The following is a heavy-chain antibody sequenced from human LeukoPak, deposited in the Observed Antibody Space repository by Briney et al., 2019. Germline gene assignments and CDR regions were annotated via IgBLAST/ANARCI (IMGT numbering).Heavy chain of an antibody. CDR1: GFTFSSYA. D-gene: IGHD3-10*01. CDR3: ASGVSRDYFDY. CDR2: IYSGGST. V-gene: IGHV3-53*01. J-gene: IGHJ4*02. Sequence: GGSLRLSCAASGFTFSSYAMHWVRQAPGKGLEWVSVIYSGGSTYYADSVKGRFTISRDNSKNTLYLQMNSLRAEDTAVYYCASGVSRDYFDYWGQGTLVTVSS.